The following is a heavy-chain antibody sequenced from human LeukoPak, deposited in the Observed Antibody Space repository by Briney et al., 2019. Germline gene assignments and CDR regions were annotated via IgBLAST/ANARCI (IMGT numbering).Heavy chain of an antibody. V-gene: IGHV4-34*01. CDR2: INHSGST. CDR1: GGSFSGYY. D-gene: IGHD3-3*02. Sequence: SETLSLTCAVYGGSFSGYYWSWIRQPPGKGLEWIGEINHSGSTNYNPSLKSRVTISVDTSKNQFSLKLSSVTAADTAVYYCARALAHGPQQTYYYYYGMDVWGQGTTVTVSS. J-gene: IGHJ6*02. CDR3: ARALAHGPQQTYYYYYGMDV.